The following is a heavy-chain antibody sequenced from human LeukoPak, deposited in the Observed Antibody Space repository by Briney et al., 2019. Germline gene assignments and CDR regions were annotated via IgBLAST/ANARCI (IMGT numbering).Heavy chain of an antibody. V-gene: IGHV3-48*03. J-gene: IGHJ4*02. CDR1: GFPLSSYE. CDR3: ARDSVGDLLDY. Sequence: GGSLRLSCAGSGFPLSSYEMNWLRQAPGKGLEWVSHIDSSGITIYYGDSVKGRFTISRDNAKNSIYLQMDSLRVEDTAIYYCARDSVGDLLDYWGQGTPVTVSS. CDR2: IDSSGITI. D-gene: IGHD4-17*01.